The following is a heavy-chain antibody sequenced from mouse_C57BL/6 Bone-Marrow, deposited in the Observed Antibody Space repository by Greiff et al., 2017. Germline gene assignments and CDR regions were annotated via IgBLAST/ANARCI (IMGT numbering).Heavy chain of an antibody. CDR3: ARRLPHYYAMDY. V-gene: IGHV1-63*01. CDR1: GYTFTNYW. CDR2: IYPGGGYT. Sequence: QVQLKQSGAELVRPGTSVKMSCKASGYTFTNYWLGWAKQRPGHGLEWIGDIYPGGGYTNYNEKFKGKATLTADKSSSTAYMQFSSLTSEDSAIYYCARRLPHYYAMDYWGQGTSVTVSS. D-gene: IGHD3-2*02. J-gene: IGHJ4*01.